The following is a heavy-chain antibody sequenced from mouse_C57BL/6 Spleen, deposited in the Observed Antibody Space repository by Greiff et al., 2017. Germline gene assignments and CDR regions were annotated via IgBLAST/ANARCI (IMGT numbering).Heavy chain of an antibody. CDR3: ARGDSSDFGEFAY. D-gene: IGHD3-2*02. V-gene: IGHV1-4*01. Sequence: VQLQQSGAELARPGASVKMSCKASGYTFTSYTMHWVNQRPGQGLEWIGYTNPCSGYTKYNQTFKDKATLTADKSSSTAYMQLSSLTSEVTAVYYWARGDSSDFGEFAYWGQGTLLTVSA. CDR1: GYTFTSYT. CDR2: TNPCSGYT. J-gene: IGHJ3*01.